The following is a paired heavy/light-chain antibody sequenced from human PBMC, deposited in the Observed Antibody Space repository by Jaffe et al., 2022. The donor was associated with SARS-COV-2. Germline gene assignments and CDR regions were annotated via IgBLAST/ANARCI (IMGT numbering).Light chain of an antibody. CDR1: QSLLHSNGYNY. J-gene: IGKJ5*01. Sequence: DIVMTQSPLSLPVTPGEPASISCRSSQSLLHSNGYNYLDWYLQKPGQSPQLLIYLGSNRASGVPDRFSGSGSGTDFTLKISRVEAEDVGVYYCMQALQRRVTFGQGTRLEIK. CDR2: LGS. V-gene: IGKV2-28*01. CDR3: MQALQRRVT.
Heavy chain of an antibody. D-gene: IGHD3-22*01. Sequence: QVQLVQSGAEVKKPGSSVKVSCKASGGTFSSYAISWVRQAPGQGLEWMGGIIPIFGTANYAQKFQGRVTITADESTSTAYMELSSLRSEDTAVYYCASRPRYYYDSSGYYFDYWGQGTLVTVSS. CDR3: ASRPRYYYDSSGYYFDY. CDR1: GGTFSSYA. V-gene: IGHV1-69*01. CDR2: IIPIFGTA. J-gene: IGHJ4*02.